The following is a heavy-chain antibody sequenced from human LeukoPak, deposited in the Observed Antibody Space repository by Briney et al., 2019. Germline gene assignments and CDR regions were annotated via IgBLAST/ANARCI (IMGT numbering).Heavy chain of an antibody. V-gene: IGHV1-2*02. J-gene: IGHJ6*03. Sequence: ASVKVSCKASGYTFTGYYMHWVRQAPGQGLEWMGWINPNSGGTNYAQKFQGRVTMTRDTSISTAYMELSRLRSDDTAVYYCARGFPYCSRYFDWLECLYYYYYMDVWGKGTTVTVSS. CDR3: ARGFPYCSRYFDWLECLYYYYYMDV. D-gene: IGHD3-9*01. CDR1: GYTFTGYY. CDR2: INPNSGGT.